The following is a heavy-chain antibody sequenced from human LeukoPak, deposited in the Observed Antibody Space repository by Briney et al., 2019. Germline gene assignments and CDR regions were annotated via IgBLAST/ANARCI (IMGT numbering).Heavy chain of an antibody. Sequence: GGSLRLSCTASGFTFCDYAMSWFRQAPGEGLEWVGFIRSKAYGGTTEYAASVKGRFTISRDDSKSIAYLQMNSLKTEDTAVYYCTREPGYSSGWYYYYYYGMDVWGQGTTVTVSS. CDR2: IRSKAYGGTT. CDR3: TREPGYSSGWYYYYYYGMDV. J-gene: IGHJ6*02. V-gene: IGHV3-49*03. D-gene: IGHD6-19*01. CDR1: GFTFCDYA.